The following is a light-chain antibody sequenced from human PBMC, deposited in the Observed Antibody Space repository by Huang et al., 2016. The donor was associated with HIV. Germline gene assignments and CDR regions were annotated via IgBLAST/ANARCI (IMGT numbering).Light chain of an antibody. Sequence: IVLTQSPATLAWYPGERVTLSCRASQSVGNYIAWYQQHPGQSPKLLIYDTSERATGTPVRFSGSGSGTDFTLTISSLESEDVAVYYCQQHSSGVTFGGGTKVQVK. CDR1: QSVGNY. CDR3: QQHSSGVT. J-gene: IGKJ4*01. V-gene: IGKV3-11*01. CDR2: DTS.